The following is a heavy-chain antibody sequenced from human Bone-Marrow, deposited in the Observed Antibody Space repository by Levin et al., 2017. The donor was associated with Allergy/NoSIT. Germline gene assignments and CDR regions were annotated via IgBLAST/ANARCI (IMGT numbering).Heavy chain of an antibody. CDR2: VKRDESEK. J-gene: IGHJ4*02. D-gene: IGHD6-13*01. V-gene: IGHV3-7*03. CDR1: GFTFSDYW. Sequence: ETLSLTCAASGFTFSDYWMSWVRQAPGKGLEWVANVKRDESEKYYVASVRGRFTISRDNTKNSLYLQMNSLTAEDTAVYYCATSKASPGNDWGQGTLVTVSS. CDR3: ATSKASPGND.